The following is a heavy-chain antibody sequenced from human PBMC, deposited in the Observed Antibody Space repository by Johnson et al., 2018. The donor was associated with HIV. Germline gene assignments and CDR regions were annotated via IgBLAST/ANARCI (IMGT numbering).Heavy chain of an antibody. D-gene: IGHD3-22*01. CDR2: ISYDGSNK. Sequence: QVQLVESGGGVVQPGRSLRLSCAASGFTFSSYAMHWVRQAPGKGLEWVAVISYDGSNKYYADSVKGRFTISRDNAKNSLYLQMNSLRIEDTAVYYCARVIDQYFDSILDDAFDIWGQGTLVTVSS. J-gene: IGHJ3*02. V-gene: IGHV3-30-3*01. CDR3: ARVIDQYFDSILDDAFDI. CDR1: GFTFSSYA.